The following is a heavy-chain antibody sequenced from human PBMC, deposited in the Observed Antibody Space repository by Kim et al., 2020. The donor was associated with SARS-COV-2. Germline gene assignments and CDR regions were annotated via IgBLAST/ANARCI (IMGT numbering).Heavy chain of an antibody. V-gene: IGHV3-30-3*01. D-gene: IGHD5-12*01. CDR3: ARDFLGSPKGLTDY. CDR1: GFTFSSYA. J-gene: IGHJ4*02. CDR2: ISYDGSNK. Sequence: GGSLRLSCAASGFTFSSYAMHWVRQAPGKGLEWVAVISYDGSNKYYADSVKGRFTISRDNSKNTLYLQMNSLRAEDTAVYYCARDFLGSPKGLTDYWGQGTLVTVSS.